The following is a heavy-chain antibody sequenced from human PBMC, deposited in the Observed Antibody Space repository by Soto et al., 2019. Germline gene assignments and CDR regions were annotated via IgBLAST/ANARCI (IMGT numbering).Heavy chain of an antibody. CDR3: SRIHLGSNKFFHL. D-gene: IGHD3-10*01. V-gene: IGHV3-72*01. CDR1: GFTFSDHY. CDR2: IRNKANSYST. Sequence: EMQLEESGGGLVQPGGSLRLSCAASGFTFSDHYMDWVRQAPGKGLEWIGRIRNKANSYSTEYAASVKGRFTASRDDSKNVLFLQMNSLRTEDTAMYYCSRIHLGSNKFFHLWGRGTLVTVSS. J-gene: IGHJ2*01.